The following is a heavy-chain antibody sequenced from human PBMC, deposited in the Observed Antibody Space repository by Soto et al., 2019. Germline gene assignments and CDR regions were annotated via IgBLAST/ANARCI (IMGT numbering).Heavy chain of an antibody. CDR1: GYTFTGYY. J-gene: IGHJ5*02. D-gene: IGHD3-10*01. Sequence: ASVKVSCTASGYTFTGYYIHWVRQAPGQGLEWMAYINPNSGATKYAQKFQGRVTLTRDTSINTAYMEMSMLTSNDTAVYYCARGGGTVLAPLPWGQGTLVTVSS. CDR3: ARGGGTVLAPLP. CDR2: INPNSGAT. V-gene: IGHV1-2*02.